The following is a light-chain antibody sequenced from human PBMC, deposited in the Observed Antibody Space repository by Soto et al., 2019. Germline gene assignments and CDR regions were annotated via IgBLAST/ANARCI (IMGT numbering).Light chain of an antibody. CDR3: QQYGDMWT. J-gene: IGKJ1*01. CDR1: QTISRW. V-gene: IGKV3-20*01. Sequence: TQSPSTLCASVGDTVTITCRASQTISRWLAWYQQQPGQAPRLLIPGASRRATGIPDMLSGSGSGTDFTLTINRLEPEDFAVYFCQQYGDMWTFGQGTKVDIK. CDR2: GAS.